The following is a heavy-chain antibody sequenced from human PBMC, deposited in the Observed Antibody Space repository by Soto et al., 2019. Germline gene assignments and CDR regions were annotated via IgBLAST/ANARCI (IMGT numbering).Heavy chain of an antibody. D-gene: IGHD1-1*01. CDR1: GYTFTSYG. Sequence: ASVKVSCKASGYTFTSYGISWVRQAPGQGLEWMGWISAYNGNTNYAQKLQGRVTMTTDTSTSTAYMELRSLRSDDTAVYYCARSRTGTAPDEFDYWGQGTLVTVSS. CDR3: ARSRTGTAPDEFDY. CDR2: ISAYNGNT. V-gene: IGHV1-18*01. J-gene: IGHJ4*02.